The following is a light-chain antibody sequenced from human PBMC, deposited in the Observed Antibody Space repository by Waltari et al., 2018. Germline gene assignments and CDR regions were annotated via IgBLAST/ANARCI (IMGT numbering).Light chain of an antibody. V-gene: IGLV2-8*01. J-gene: IGLJ1*01. CDR3: MSFAGNNFYV. CDR1: ISAVAQYHY. Sequence: QSALTQPPSAAASPGQSGPLPCTRTISAVAQYHYASWSPRHPAQAPQLMIYDVHNHPSGVPDRFSGSKSGNTASLTVSGLQAEDEGDYYCMSFAGNNFYVFGTGTTVTVL. CDR2: DVH.